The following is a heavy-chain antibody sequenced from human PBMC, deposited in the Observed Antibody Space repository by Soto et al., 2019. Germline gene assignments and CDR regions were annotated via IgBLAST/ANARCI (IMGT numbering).Heavy chain of an antibody. CDR3: ARIGGYHGPLDY. CDR2: TYHRGST. D-gene: IGHD2-15*01. V-gene: IGHV4-59*01. J-gene: IGHJ4*02. Sequence: SETLSLTCSVSGVSISSYFWSWIRQPPGRGLEWIGYTYHRGSTNYSPSLKSRVAISLDTSENQFSLKVNSVTAADTAVYYCARIGGYHGPLDYWGQGIPVTVSS. CDR1: GVSISSYF.